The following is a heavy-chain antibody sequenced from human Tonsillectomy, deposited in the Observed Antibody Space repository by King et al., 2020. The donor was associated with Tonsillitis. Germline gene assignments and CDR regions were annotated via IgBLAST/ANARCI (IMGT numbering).Heavy chain of an antibody. J-gene: IGHJ5*02. CDR1: GYTFTSYY. Sequence: VQLVESGAEVKKPGASVKVSCKASGYTFTSYYMHWVRQAPGQGLEWMGIINPSGGSTSYAQKFQGRVTMTRDTSTSTVYMELSSLRSEDTAVYYCARGPPSRQNTWIQLSGWFDPWGQGTLVTVSS. V-gene: IGHV1-46*01. D-gene: IGHD5-18*01. CDR2: INPSGGST. CDR3: ARGPPSRQNTWIQLSGWFDP.